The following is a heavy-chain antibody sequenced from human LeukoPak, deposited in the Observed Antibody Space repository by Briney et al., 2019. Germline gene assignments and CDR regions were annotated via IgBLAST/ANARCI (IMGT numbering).Heavy chain of an antibody. CDR1: GYSISSGYY. CDR3: ARESDSNYVLSWFDP. Sequence: SETLSLTCTVSGYSISSGYYWGWIRQPPGKGLEWIGSIYHSGSTYYNPSLKSRVTISVDTSKNQFSLKLSSVTAADTAVCYCARESDSNYVLSWFDPWGQGTLVTVSS. V-gene: IGHV4-38-2*02. J-gene: IGHJ5*02. CDR2: IYHSGST. D-gene: IGHD4-11*01.